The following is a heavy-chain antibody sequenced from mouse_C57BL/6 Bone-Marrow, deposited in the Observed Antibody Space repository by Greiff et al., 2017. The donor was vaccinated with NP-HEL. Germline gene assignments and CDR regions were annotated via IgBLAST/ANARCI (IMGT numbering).Heavy chain of an antibody. CDR2: FNLSSGYP. Sequence: QVQLQQSGAELAKPGASVRLSCKASAYTFPSYWMHWVKQRPGQGLEWIGYFNLSSGYPKYNQKLKDKATLTADKSSSTAYMQLSSLTYEDSAVYYCARSYYGSSYPAWFAYWGKGTLVTVSA. CDR1: AYTFPSYW. D-gene: IGHD1-1*01. J-gene: IGHJ3*01. V-gene: IGHV1-7*01. CDR3: ARSYYGSSYPAWFAY.